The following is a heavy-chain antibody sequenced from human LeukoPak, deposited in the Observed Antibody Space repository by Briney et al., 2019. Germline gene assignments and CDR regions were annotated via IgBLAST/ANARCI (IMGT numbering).Heavy chain of an antibody. CDR1: GGSISSYY. V-gene: IGHV4-39*01. D-gene: IGHD5-24*01. CDR3: ARHRDGYNRPLDY. J-gene: IGHJ4*02. Sequence: PSETLSLTCTVSGGSISSYYWGWIRQPPGKGLEWIGSLHYSGSTYHNPSLKSRITISADTSNNQFSLKLSSVAAADTAVYYCARHRDGYNRPLDYWGQGTLVTVSS. CDR2: LHYSGST.